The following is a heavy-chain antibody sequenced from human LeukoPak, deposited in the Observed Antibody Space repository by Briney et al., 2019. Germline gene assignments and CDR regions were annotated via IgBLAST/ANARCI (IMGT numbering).Heavy chain of an antibody. D-gene: IGHD5-24*01. Sequence: PSETLSLTCTVSGGSISSGDYYWNWIRQPPGKGLEWIGHIYNSGSTYYNPSLKSRVTISVDTSKNQFSLKLSSVTAADTAVYYCARRMATSNYYYYYGMDVWGQGTTVTVSS. V-gene: IGHV4-30-4*01. CDR2: IYNSGST. CDR1: GGSISSGDYY. CDR3: ARRMATSNYYYYYGMDV. J-gene: IGHJ6*02.